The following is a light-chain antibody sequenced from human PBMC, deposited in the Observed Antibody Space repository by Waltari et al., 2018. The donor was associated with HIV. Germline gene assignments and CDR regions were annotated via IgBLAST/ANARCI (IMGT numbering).Light chain of an antibody. J-gene: IGLJ1*01. V-gene: IGLV2-14*01. CDR2: ELI. Sequence: QSALTQPASVSGSPGQSITLSYTRTSNDVGSYKYVSWYQQHPDTVPKLILYELITRPSGVSKRVSGYKAGNTASLTISGLQTEDEADYYCSSYTSAETVVFGVGTRVTVL. CDR1: SNDVGSYKY. CDR3: SSYTSAETVV.